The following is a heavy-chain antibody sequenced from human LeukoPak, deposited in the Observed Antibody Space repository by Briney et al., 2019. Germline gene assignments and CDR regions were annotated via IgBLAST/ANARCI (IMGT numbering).Heavy chain of an antibody. J-gene: IGHJ4*02. Sequence: GRSLRLSCAASGFTFDDYAMHWVRQAPGKGLEWVSGISWNSGSIGYADSVRGRFTISRDNAKNSLYLQMNSLRAEDTALYYCAKDLYSSGWDRFDYWGQGTLVTVSS. CDR3: AKDLYSSGWDRFDY. D-gene: IGHD6-19*01. CDR2: ISWNSGSI. CDR1: GFTFDDYA. V-gene: IGHV3-9*01.